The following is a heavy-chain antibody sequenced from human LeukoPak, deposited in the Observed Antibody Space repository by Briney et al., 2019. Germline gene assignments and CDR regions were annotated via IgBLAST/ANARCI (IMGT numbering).Heavy chain of an antibody. CDR3: ARGRSITLLRGVAMSDGFDI. CDR1: EFTFSNYA. V-gene: IGHV3-21*06. CDR2: TDTSGRYV. D-gene: IGHD3-10*01. J-gene: IGHJ3*02. Sequence: GGSLRLSCAASEFTFSNYAMNWVRQAPGKGLEWVSFTDTSGRYVYYGDSVKGRFTISRDNAKNLLFLQMNGLRAEDAALYYCARGRSITLLRGVAMSDGFDIWGQGAMVAVSS.